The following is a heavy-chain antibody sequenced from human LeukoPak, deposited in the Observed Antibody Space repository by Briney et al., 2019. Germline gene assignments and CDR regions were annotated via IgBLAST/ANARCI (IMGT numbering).Heavy chain of an antibody. V-gene: IGHV1-8*01. CDR2: MNPNSGNT. D-gene: IGHD3-10*01. CDR3: ARAIRVRGVIIYYYYMDV. Sequence: ASVKVSCKASGYTFTSYDINWVRQAPGQGLEWIGWMNPNSGNTGYAQKFQGRVTMTRNTSISTAYMELSSLRSEDTAVYYCARAIRVRGVIIYYYYMDVWGKGTTVTVSS. J-gene: IGHJ6*03. CDR1: GYTFTSYD.